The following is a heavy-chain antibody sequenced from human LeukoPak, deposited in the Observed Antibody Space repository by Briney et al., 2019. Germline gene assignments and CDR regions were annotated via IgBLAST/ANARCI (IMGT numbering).Heavy chain of an antibody. D-gene: IGHD3-10*01. CDR3: AKDPFLTMVRGVSPYYYGMDV. Sequence: PGRSLRLSCAASGFTFDDYAMHWVRQAPGKGLEWVSGISWNSGSIGYADSVKGRFTISRDNAKNSLYLQMNSLRAEDTAVYYCAKDPFLTMVRGVSPYYYGMDVWGQGTTVTVSS. CDR2: ISWNSGSI. J-gene: IGHJ6*02. V-gene: IGHV3-9*01. CDR1: GFTFDDYA.